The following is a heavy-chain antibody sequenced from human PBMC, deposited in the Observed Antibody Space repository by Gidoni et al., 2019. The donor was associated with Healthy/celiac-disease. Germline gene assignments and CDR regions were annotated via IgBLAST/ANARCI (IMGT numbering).Heavy chain of an antibody. D-gene: IGHD6-13*01. CDR1: GFSLSTRGVG. V-gene: IGHV2-5*02. J-gene: IGHJ5*02. CDR2: IYWDDDK. CDR3: AHRRVGAAAAWFDP. Sequence: QITLKESVPTLVKPTQTLTLTCTFSGFSLSTRGVGVGWIRQPPGKALEWLALIYWDDDKRYSPSLKSRLTINKDTPKNQVVRKMNNMDHVDTETYYCAHRRVGAAAAWFDPWGQGTMVTVSS.